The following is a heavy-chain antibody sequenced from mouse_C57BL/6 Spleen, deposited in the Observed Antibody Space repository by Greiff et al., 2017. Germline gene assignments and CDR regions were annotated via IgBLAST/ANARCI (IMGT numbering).Heavy chain of an antibody. CDR1: GFSLTSYG. CDR2: IWRGGST. CDR3: AKSDGNYFMDY. D-gene: IGHD2-1*01. V-gene: IGHV2-5*01. J-gene: IGHJ4*01. Sequence: VKVEESGPGLVQPSQSLSITCTVSGFSLTSYGVHWVRQSPGKGLEWLGVIWRGGSTDYNAAFMSRLSITKDNSKSQVFFKMNSLQADDTAIYYWAKSDGNYFMDYWGQGTSVTVSS.